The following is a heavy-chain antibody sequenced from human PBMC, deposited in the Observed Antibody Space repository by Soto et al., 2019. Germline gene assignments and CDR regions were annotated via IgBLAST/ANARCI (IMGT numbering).Heavy chain of an antibody. CDR1: GFTFSSYA. Sequence: LRLSCAASGFTFSSYAMSWVRQAPGKGLEWVAVIWYDGSNKYYADSVKGRFTISRDNSKNTLYLQMNSLRAEDTAVYYCARVLYYYDSSGYYHPDYFDYWGQGTLVTVSS. V-gene: IGHV3-33*08. CDR3: ARVLYYYDSSGYYHPDYFDY. D-gene: IGHD3-22*01. CDR2: IWYDGSNK. J-gene: IGHJ4*02.